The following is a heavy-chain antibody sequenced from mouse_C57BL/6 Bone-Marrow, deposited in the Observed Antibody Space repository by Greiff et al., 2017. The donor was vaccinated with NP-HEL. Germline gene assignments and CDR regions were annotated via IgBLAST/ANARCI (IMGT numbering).Heavy chain of an antibody. Sequence: VQLQQPGAELVRPGSSVKLSCKASGYTFTSYWMHWVKQRPIQGLEWIGNIDPSDSETHYNQKFKDKATLTVDKSSSTAYMQLSSLTSEDSAVYYCARLAITTVPFAYWGQGTLVTVSA. J-gene: IGHJ3*01. CDR2: IDPSDSET. CDR3: ARLAITTVPFAY. D-gene: IGHD1-1*01. V-gene: IGHV1-52*01. CDR1: GYTFTSYW.